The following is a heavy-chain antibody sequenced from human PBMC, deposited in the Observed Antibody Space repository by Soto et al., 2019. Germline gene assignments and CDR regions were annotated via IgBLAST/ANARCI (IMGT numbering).Heavy chain of an antibody. D-gene: IGHD6-6*01. Sequence: SVKVSCKASGGTFSSYAIRWVRQAPGQGLEWMGGIIPIFGTASYAQKFQGRVTITADESTSTAYMELSSLRSEDTAVYYCARDDSSSFQNYYYYGMDVWSQGTTVTV. V-gene: IGHV1-69*13. CDR1: GGTFSSYA. J-gene: IGHJ6*02. CDR2: IIPIFGTA. CDR3: ARDDSSSFQNYYYYGMDV.